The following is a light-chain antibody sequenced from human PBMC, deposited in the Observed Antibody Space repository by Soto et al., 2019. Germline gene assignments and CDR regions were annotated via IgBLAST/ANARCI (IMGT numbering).Light chain of an antibody. J-gene: IGLJ2*01. CDR2: EVS. Sequence: QSALTQPPSASGSPGQSVTISCTGTSSDVGAYNFVSWYQQHPGTAPKLMIYEVSKRPSGVPDRFSGSKSGNTASLTVSGLQAEDEADYYCSSFAGSNRVNLFGGGTKLTVL. CDR1: SSDVGAYNF. CDR3: SSFAGSNRVNL. V-gene: IGLV2-8*01.